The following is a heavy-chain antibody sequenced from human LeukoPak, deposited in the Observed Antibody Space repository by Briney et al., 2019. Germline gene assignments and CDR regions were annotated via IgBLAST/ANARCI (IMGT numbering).Heavy chain of an antibody. V-gene: IGHV3-30-3*01. CDR1: GFTFSSYA. Sequence: GGSLRLSCAASGFTFSSYAMHWVRQAPGKGLEWVAVISYDGSNKYYADSVKGRFTISRDNSKNTLYLQMNSLRAEDTAVYYCARDRVYYDFWSGYRSRGYYYGMDVWGQGTTVTVSS. CDR2: ISYDGSNK. J-gene: IGHJ6*02. CDR3: ARDRVYYDFWSGYRSRGYYYGMDV. D-gene: IGHD3-3*01.